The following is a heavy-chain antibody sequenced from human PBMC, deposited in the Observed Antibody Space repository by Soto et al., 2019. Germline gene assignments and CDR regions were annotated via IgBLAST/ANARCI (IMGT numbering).Heavy chain of an antibody. V-gene: IGHV3-74*01. CDR1: GFTFSMYC. D-gene: IGHD1-1*01. CDR3: TRGHRSTSTGTGAF. Sequence: PXGSLRLACSASGFTFSMYCMHWVRQVPGKGPEWVSRINDDGSSTNYADSVKGRFTISRDNAKNTLYLQMKDLRAEDTAVYYCTRGHRSTSTGTGAFWGQGTLVTVSS. CDR2: INDDGSST. J-gene: IGHJ4*02.